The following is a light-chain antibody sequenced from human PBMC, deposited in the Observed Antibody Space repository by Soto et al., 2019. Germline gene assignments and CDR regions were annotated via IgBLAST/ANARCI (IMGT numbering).Light chain of an antibody. CDR2: QVT. Sequence: SVLTQAAYESGAPGQSITIAFTGTSSDLAIYNYVSWYQQQPGKAPKLMIYQVTNRPSGVSNRFSGSRSGNTASLTISGLQAEVFDGYYRHSYIHTCNSVFASGP. J-gene: IGLJ1*01. CDR3: HSYIHTCNSV. CDR1: SSDLAIYNY. V-gene: IGLV2-14*01.